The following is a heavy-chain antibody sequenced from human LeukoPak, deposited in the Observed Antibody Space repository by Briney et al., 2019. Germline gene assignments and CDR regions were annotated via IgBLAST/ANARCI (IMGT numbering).Heavy chain of an antibody. CDR2: IKKDGSEK. Sequence: GGSLRLSCAASGFTFSSYWMSWVRQAPGKGLEWVANIKKDGSEKYYVDSVKGRFTISRDNAKKSLYLQMSSLGAEDTAVYYCARHLSGITGYTYGRGIDYWGQGTLVTVSS. J-gene: IGHJ4*02. CDR1: GFTFSSYW. D-gene: IGHD5-18*01. V-gene: IGHV3-7*01. CDR3: ARHLSGITGYTYGRGIDY.